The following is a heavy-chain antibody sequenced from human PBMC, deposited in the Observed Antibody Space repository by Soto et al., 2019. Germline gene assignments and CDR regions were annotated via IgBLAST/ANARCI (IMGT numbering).Heavy chain of an antibody. Sequence: QVQLVESGGDVVQPGRSLRLSCAASGFIFSSYGMHWVRXAXGKXXXXVAVISYHGNNKYSDSVKGRFTISRDNSKNTXXXXXXXXXXXXXXXXXXXXESXXXXXXXDALDIWGQGTMVTVSS. V-gene: IGHV3-30*03. CDR3: XXESXXXXXXXDALDI. CDR1: GFIFSSYG. CDR2: ISYHGNNK. J-gene: IGHJ3*02.